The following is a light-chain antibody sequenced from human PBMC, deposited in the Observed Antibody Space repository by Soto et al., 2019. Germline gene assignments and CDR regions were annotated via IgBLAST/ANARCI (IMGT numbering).Light chain of an antibody. Sequence: IQLTQSPSSLSASVGDRVTITCRASQAIINYLAWYQQKPGRAPNLLIYGASGLQSGVPSRFSGSGSGTDFTLTISSLQPEDFATYYCQQSYSHPLTFGGGTKVDIK. CDR2: GAS. J-gene: IGKJ4*01. CDR3: QQSYSHPLT. CDR1: QAIINY. V-gene: IGKV1-39*01.